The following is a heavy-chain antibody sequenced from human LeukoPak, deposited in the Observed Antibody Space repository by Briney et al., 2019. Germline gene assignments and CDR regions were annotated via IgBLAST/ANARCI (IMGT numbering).Heavy chain of an antibody. Sequence: SVKVSCKASGGTFSSYATSWVRQAPGQGLEWMGRIIPIFGTANYAQKFQGRVTITTEEYTSTAYMELSSLRSEDTAVYYCARERSYGSGEAVGYWGQGTLVTVSS. CDR1: GGTFSSYA. CDR2: IIPIFGTA. V-gene: IGHV1-69*05. D-gene: IGHD3-10*01. CDR3: ARERSYGSGEAVGY. J-gene: IGHJ4*02.